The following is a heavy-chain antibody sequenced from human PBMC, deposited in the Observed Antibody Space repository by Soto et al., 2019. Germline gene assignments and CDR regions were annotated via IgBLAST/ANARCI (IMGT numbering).Heavy chain of an antibody. J-gene: IGHJ6*02. Sequence: PSETLSLTCTVSGGSISSSSYYWGRIRQPPGKGLEWIGSIYYSGSTYYNPSLKSRVTISVDTSKNQFSLKLSSVTAADTAVYYCAQYSYGYYYYGMDVWGQGTTVTVSS. CDR1: GGSISSSSYY. CDR3: AQYSYGYYYYGMDV. V-gene: IGHV4-39*01. CDR2: IYYSGST. D-gene: IGHD5-18*01.